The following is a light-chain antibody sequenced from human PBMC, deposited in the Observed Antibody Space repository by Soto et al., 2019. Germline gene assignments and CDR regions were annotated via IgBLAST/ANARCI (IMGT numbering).Light chain of an antibody. Sequence: EIVLTQSPGTLSLSPGERATLSCRASQSVSSSSLAWYQQKPGQTPRLLIYGASSRATGIPDRFSGSGSGTDFTLTISRLDPEDFAVYYCQQYGSSTTWTFGQGTKVEIK. CDR2: GAS. V-gene: IGKV3-20*01. J-gene: IGKJ1*01. CDR3: QQYGSSTTWT. CDR1: QSVSSSS.